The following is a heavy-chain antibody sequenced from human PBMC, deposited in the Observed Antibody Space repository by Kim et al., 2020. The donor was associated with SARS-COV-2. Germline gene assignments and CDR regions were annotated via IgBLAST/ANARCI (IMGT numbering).Heavy chain of an antibody. CDR1: GASISTYY. CDR3: ARVTGDFLSLFDS. D-gene: IGHD3-16*01. J-gene: IGHJ4*02. Sequence: SETLSLTCTVSGASISTYYWSWLRQPPGKGLEWIGYIFYSGGTTYNPSLKSRVTMSVDTSKNQFSLNMSSVTAADTAVYYCARVTGDFLSLFDSWGQGTLVTVSS. CDR2: IFYSGGT. V-gene: IGHV4-59*01.